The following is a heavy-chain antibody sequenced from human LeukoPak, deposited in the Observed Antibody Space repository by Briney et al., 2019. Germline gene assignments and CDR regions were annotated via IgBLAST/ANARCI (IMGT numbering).Heavy chain of an antibody. V-gene: IGHV1-2*02. CDR2: KYPKSVGT. J-gene: IGHJ5*02. CDR1: GYTFSDYY. Sequence: ASVTVSFTTSGYTFSDYYIHWVRQAPGQGLERMGWKYPKSVGTNSAQKFQGSVTMTRAISISTAYMELSRLRFDDTAVYYCARVSTSGYRDWLDPWGQGTLVTVSS. D-gene: IGHD3-9*01. CDR3: ARVSTSGYRDWLDP.